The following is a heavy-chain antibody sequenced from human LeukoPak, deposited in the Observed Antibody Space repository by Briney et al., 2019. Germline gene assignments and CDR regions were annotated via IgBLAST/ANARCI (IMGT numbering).Heavy chain of an antibody. V-gene: IGHV5-51*01. CDR1: GYTFSSYW. J-gene: IGHJ4*02. CDR3: ARQNDFRLDY. D-gene: IGHD3-3*01. Sequence: GESLKISCKGSGYTFSSYWIGWVRQMPGKGMERLGIIYPGASDTRYSPSLQGQVAISVDTSIGTAYLQWSSLKASDTAIYYCARQNDFRLDYWGQGTLVTVSS. CDR2: IYPGASDT.